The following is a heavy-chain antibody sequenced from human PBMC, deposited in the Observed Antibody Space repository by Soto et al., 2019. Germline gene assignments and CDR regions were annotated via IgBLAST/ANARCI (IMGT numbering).Heavy chain of an antibody. CDR3: ARDLDGFDP. Sequence: EVQRVESGGGLVQPGGSLRLSCAASGFTFSSYAMHWVRQAPGKGLEYVSAISSNGGSTYYANSVKGRFTISRDNSKNTLYLQMGSLRAEDMAVYYCARDLDGFDPWGQGTLVTVSS. CDR1: GFTFSSYA. J-gene: IGHJ5*02. CDR2: ISSNGGST. V-gene: IGHV3-64*01.